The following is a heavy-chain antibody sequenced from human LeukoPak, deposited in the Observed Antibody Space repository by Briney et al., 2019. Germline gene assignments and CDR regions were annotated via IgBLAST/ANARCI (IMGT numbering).Heavy chain of an antibody. J-gene: IGHJ4*02. CDR2: INHSGST. Sequence: PSETLSLTCAVYGGSFSGYYWSWIRQPPGKGLEWIGEINHSGSTNYNPSLKSRVTISVDTSKNQFSLKLSSVTAADTAVYYCARGGYDILTGYYIQDYWGQGTLVTVSS. CDR1: GGSFSGYY. V-gene: IGHV4-34*01. D-gene: IGHD3-9*01. CDR3: ARGGYDILTGYYIQDY.